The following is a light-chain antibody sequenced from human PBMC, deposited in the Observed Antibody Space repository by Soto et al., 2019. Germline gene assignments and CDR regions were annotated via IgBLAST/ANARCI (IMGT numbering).Light chain of an antibody. CDR3: QQYGSSPRA. Sequence: EIVLTQSPATLSLSPGERATLSCRASQSVSNYLAWYQQKPGQAPRLLIYDASNRATDIPARFSGSGSGTDFTLTISSLEPEDFAVYYCQQYGSSPRAFGQGTKVDIK. CDR2: DAS. V-gene: IGKV3-11*01. CDR1: QSVSNY. J-gene: IGKJ1*01.